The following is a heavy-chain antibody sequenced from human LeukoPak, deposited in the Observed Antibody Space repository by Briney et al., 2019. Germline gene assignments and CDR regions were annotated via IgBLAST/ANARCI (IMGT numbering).Heavy chain of an antibody. CDR2: IYYSGST. J-gene: IGHJ4*02. CDR3: ARGQRITIFGVAVGFDY. V-gene: IGHV4-59*08. D-gene: IGHD3-3*01. CDR1: GGSISSYY. Sequence: SETLSLTCTVSGGSISSYYWSWIRQPPGKGLEWIGYIYYSGSTNYNPSLKSRVTISVDTSKNQFSLKLSSVTAADTAVYYCARGQRITIFGVAVGFDYWGQGTLVTVSS.